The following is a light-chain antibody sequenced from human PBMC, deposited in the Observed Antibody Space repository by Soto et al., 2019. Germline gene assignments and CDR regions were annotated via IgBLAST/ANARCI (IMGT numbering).Light chain of an antibody. V-gene: IGKV1-6*01. CDR1: QGISNE. J-gene: IGKJ1*01. CDR2: GAS. Sequence: IQMTQSPSSLSASVGDRVTITCRASQGISNELGWYQQRPGKAPKVLIYGASNLQTGVPSRFSGSASGTDFTLTISSLQPEDFATYYCLQDYTYPWTFGQGTKVEMK. CDR3: LQDYTYPWT.